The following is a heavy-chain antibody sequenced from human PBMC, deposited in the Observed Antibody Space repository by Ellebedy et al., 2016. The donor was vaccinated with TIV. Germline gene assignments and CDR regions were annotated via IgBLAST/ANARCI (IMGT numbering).Heavy chain of an antibody. D-gene: IGHD3-10*01. CDR1: GVNFRKFS. CDR2: ISADGDTI. Sequence: GESLKISXEVTGVNFRKFSLNWVRQAPGKGLEWVAFISADGDTIYYAKSVKGRFTISRDDADSSLSLQMNSLRGDDTAVYYCARDGMIWGVCDYWGQGTLVTVSS. J-gene: IGHJ4*02. V-gene: IGHV3-48*04. CDR3: ARDGMIWGVCDY.